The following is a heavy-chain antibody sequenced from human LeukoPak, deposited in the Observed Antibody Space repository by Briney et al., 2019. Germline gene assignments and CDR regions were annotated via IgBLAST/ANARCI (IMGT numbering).Heavy chain of an antibody. CDR2: IYYSGST. D-gene: IGHD3/OR15-3a*01. Sequence: SETLSLTCTVSGGSISSSSYYWGWIRQPPGKGLEWIGSIYYSGSTYYNPPLKSRVTISVDTSKNQFSLKLSSVTAADTAVYYCAGPNGTRADYYYYYMDVWGKGTTVTVSS. CDR1: GGSISSSSYY. V-gene: IGHV4-39*07. J-gene: IGHJ6*03. CDR3: AGPNGTRADYYYYYMDV.